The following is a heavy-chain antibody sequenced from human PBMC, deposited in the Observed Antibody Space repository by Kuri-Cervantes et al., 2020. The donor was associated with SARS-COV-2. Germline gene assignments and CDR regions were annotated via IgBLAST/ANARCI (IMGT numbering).Heavy chain of an antibody. CDR3: ARFERYYDSSGPPDY. V-gene: IGHV1-8*02. D-gene: IGHD3-22*01. CDR1: GYSFTRYD. Sequence: SVKVSCKASGYSFTRYDINWVRQATGQGLEWMGWMYPNGGNTGYAQKLQGRVTMTRSTSISTDYMELSSLRAEDTAVYYCARFERYYDSSGPPDYWGQGTLVTVSS. J-gene: IGHJ4*02. CDR2: MYPNGGNT.